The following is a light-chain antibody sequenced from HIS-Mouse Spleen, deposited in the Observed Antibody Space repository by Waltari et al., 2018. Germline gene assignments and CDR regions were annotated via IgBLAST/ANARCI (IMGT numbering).Light chain of an antibody. V-gene: IGLV3-1*01. Sequence: SYELTQPPSVSVSPGQTASITCSGDKLGDKYACWYQQKPGQSPVLVIYQDSKRPSGIPERFSGSNSGNTATLTISGTQAMDEADYYCQAWDSSYSVFGGG. CDR3: QAWDSSYSV. J-gene: IGLJ2*01. CDR2: QDS. CDR1: KLGDKY.